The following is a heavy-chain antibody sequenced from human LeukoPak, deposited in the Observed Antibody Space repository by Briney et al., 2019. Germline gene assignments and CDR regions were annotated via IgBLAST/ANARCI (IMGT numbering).Heavy chain of an antibody. Sequence: ASVKVSCKASGYTFTSYAMNWVRQAPGQGLEWMGWISAYNGNTNYAQKLQGRVTMTTDTSTSTAYMELRSLRSDDTAVYYCARDADIVVVVAATSNNWFDPWGQGTLVTVSS. V-gene: IGHV1-18*01. D-gene: IGHD2-15*01. CDR3: ARDADIVVVVAATSNNWFDP. CDR2: ISAYNGNT. J-gene: IGHJ5*02. CDR1: GYTFTSYA.